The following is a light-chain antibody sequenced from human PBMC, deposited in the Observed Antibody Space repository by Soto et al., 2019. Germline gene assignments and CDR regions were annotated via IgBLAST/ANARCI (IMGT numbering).Light chain of an antibody. V-gene: IGLV2-23*01. CDR3: SSYADSNYLI. Sequence: QSALTQPASVSGSPGQSITISCSGVSGDVGNYNLVSWYQQYPGKAPALLIYEDDKRPSGVSNRFSGSKSDSTASLTISGLQAEDEADYYCSSYADSNYLIFGGGTKLTVL. CDR2: EDD. CDR1: SGDVGNYNL. J-gene: IGLJ2*01.